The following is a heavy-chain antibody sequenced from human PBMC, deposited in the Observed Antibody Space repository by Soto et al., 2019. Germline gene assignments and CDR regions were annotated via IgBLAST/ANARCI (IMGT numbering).Heavy chain of an antibody. Sequence: ESLKISCKGSGYSFSNYWIGWVRQMPGKGLEWMGIIHPGDSDTKYSPSFEGQVTISVDKSISTAYLQWSSLKASDTAMYYCASISYYYYYAMDVWGQGTTVTVSS. J-gene: IGHJ6*02. CDR1: GYSFSNYW. CDR3: ASISYYYYYAMDV. CDR2: IHPGDSDT. V-gene: IGHV5-51*01.